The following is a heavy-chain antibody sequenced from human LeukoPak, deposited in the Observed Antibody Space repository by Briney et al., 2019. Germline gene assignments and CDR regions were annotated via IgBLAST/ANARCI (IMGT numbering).Heavy chain of an antibody. Sequence: SETLSLTCTVSGGSINSYHWSWIRQPPGKGLEWLGYMYYSGTANYNPSLKSRVSISGDTSKNQFFLHLKSVTAADTAIYYCARETSRGDYSPDFWGQGTLVTVSS. CDR3: ARETSRGDYSPDF. CDR1: GGSINSYH. V-gene: IGHV4-59*01. D-gene: IGHD2-15*01. J-gene: IGHJ4*02. CDR2: MYYSGTA.